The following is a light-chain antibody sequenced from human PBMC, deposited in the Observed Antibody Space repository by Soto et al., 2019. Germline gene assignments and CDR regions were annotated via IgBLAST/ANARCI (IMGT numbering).Light chain of an antibody. V-gene: IGKV1-5*03. CDR2: KAS. CDR3: QHYSSLYT. Sequence: DIQMTQSPSTLSASVGDRVTITCRASQSIGSWLAWYQQKPGKAPKLLIYKASSLESGVPSRFSGSGSGTEFTLTIISLQPDAFATYYCQHYSSLYTFSQGTKLEIK. J-gene: IGKJ2*01. CDR1: QSIGSW.